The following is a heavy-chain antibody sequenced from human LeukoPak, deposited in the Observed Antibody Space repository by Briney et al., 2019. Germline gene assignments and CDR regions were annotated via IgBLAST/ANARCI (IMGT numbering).Heavy chain of an antibody. J-gene: IGHJ5*02. D-gene: IGHD3-3*02. CDR1: GFTFSSYA. CDR3: AKDFRALPSSRIRWFDP. Sequence: GGSLRLSCVASGFTFSSYAMSWVRQAPGKGLEWVSAISGSGGSTYYADSVKGRFTISRDNSKNTLYLQMNSLRAEDTAVYYCAKDFRALPSSRIRWFDPWGQGTLVTVSS. CDR2: ISGSGGST. V-gene: IGHV3-23*01.